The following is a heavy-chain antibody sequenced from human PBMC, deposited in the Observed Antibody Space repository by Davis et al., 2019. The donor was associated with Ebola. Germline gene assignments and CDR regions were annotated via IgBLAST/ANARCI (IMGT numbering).Heavy chain of an antibody. D-gene: IGHD6-19*01. V-gene: IGHV4-34*01. J-gene: IGHJ5*02. CDR2: INHSGST. CDR3: ARGQRSSGWYWKSWFDP. CDR1: GGSFSGYY. Sequence: SETLSLTCAVYGGSFSGYYWSWIRQPPGKGLEWIGEINHSGSTNYNPTLKSRVTISVDTSKNQFSLKLSSVTAADTAVYYCARGQRSSGWYWKSWFDPWGQGTLVTVSS.